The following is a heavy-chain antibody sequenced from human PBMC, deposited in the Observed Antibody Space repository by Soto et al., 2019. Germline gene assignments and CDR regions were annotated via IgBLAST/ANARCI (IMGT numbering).Heavy chain of an antibody. CDR3: ARVQTSFGIITVFDH. V-gene: IGHV4-31*03. CDR2: IYYSGST. J-gene: IGHJ4*02. CDR1: GGSINSAGYY. Sequence: PSETLSLTCTVSGGSINSAGYYWSWLRQHPGQGLEWIGNIYYSGSTNYNPSLKSRVTISIDTSKNHFSLNLSSVTAADTAVYYCARVQTSFGIITVFDHWGQGTLVTVSS. D-gene: IGHD3-3*01.